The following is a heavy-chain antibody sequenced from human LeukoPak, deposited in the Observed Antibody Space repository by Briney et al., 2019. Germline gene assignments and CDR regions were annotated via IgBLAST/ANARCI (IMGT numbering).Heavy chain of an antibody. Sequence: GGSLRLSCAASGFTFSDYYMSWIRQAPGKGLEWVSYISSGSTIYYADSVKGRFTISRDNAKNSLYLQMNSLRAEDTAVYYCARETDTSGYWGQGTLVTVSS. D-gene: IGHD5-18*01. CDR2: ISSGSTI. V-gene: IGHV3-11*01. J-gene: IGHJ4*02. CDR1: GFTFSDYY. CDR3: ARETDTSGY.